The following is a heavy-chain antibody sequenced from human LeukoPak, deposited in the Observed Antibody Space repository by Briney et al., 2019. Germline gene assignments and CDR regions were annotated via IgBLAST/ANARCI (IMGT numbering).Heavy chain of an antibody. Sequence: SETLSLTCTVSGGSISSSSYYWGWIRQPPGKGLEWIGSIYYSGSTYYNPSLKSRVTISVDTSKNQFSLKLSSVTAADTSVYYCARLGITTFGVVIGTWGQGTLVTVSS. CDR3: ARLGITTFGVVIGT. CDR1: GGSISSSSYY. J-gene: IGHJ5*02. CDR2: IYYSGST. V-gene: IGHV4-39*01. D-gene: IGHD3-3*01.